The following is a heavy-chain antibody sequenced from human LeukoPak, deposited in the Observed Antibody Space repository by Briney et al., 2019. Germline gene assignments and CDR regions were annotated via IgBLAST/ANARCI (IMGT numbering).Heavy chain of an antibody. CDR1: GYSISSGYY. D-gene: IGHD4-23*01. V-gene: IGHV4-38-2*01. CDR2: INHSGST. J-gene: IGHJ5*02. CDR3: ARRTVGGGYWFDP. Sequence: PSETLSLTCAVSGYSISSGYYWGWIRQPPGKGLEWIGSINHSGSTYYNPSLKSRVTISVDTSKNQFSLKLSSVTATDTAVYYCARRTVGGGYWFDPWGQGTLVTVSS.